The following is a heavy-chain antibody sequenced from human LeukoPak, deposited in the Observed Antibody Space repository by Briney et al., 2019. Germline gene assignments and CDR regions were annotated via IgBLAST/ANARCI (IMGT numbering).Heavy chain of an antibody. CDR2: INPNSGGT. J-gene: IGHJ3*02. Sequence: ASVKVSCKASGYTFTGYYMHWVRQAPGQGLEWMGWINPNSGGTNYAQKFQGRVTMTRDTSISTAYMELSSLRSEDTAVYYCAREDYGDYHKNAFDIWGQGTMVTVSS. D-gene: IGHD4-17*01. V-gene: IGHV1-2*02. CDR3: AREDYGDYHKNAFDI. CDR1: GYTFTGYY.